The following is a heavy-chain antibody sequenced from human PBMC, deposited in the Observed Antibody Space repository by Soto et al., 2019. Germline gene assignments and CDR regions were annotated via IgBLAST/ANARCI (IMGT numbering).Heavy chain of an antibody. V-gene: IGHV3-48*03. CDR1: GFDFRSYE. CDR3: ARETLRDAIDI. Sequence: GGSLRLSCVASGFDFRSYEMNWVRQAPGKGLEWVSNIRANDESIYYADSVKGQVSVSRDNAKNSLFLEMNSLRVDDTAVYYCARETLRDAIDIWGQGTMVTVSS. J-gene: IGHJ3*02. CDR2: IRANDESI.